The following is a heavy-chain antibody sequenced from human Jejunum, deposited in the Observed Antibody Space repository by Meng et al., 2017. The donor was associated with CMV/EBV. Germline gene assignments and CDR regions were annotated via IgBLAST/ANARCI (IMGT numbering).Heavy chain of an antibody. D-gene: IGHD2-2*01. J-gene: IGHJ3*01. CDR1: YA. Sequence: YAMSWVRPAPGKGLDWVAVIYNGGGSLYYEDSVKSRFTISTADSRNTLYLQMNSLRADDTAVYYCANSVRSMDQLLIPPAFDAWGQGTMVTVSS. CDR3: ANSVRSMDQLLIPPAFDA. CDR2: IYNGGGSL. V-gene: IGHV3-23*03.